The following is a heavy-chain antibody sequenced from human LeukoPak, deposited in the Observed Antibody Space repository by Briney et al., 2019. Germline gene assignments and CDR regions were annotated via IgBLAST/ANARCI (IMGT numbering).Heavy chain of an antibody. V-gene: IGHV3-13*01. CDR1: GFTFSSYD. CDR3: ARAKAGTGTMDY. J-gene: IGHJ4*02. CDR2: IGTAGDT. D-gene: IGHD1-7*01. Sequence: GGSLRLSCAASGFTFSSYDMHWVRQAIGKGLEWVSAIGTAGDTYYPGSVKGRFTISRENAKNSLYLQVNSLRAGDTAVYYCARAKAGTGTMDYWGQGTLVTVSS.